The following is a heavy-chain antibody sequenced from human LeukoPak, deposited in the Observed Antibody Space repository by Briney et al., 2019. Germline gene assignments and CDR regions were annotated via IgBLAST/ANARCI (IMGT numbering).Heavy chain of an antibody. V-gene: IGHV3-21*01. D-gene: IGHD1-20*01. Sequence: GGSLRLSCAASGFTFSSYSMNWVRQAPGKGLEWVSSISSSSSSYIYYADSVKGRFTISRDNAKNSLYLQMNSLRAEDTAVYYCARVRTITGTTPVDYWGQGTLVTVSS. CDR3: ARVRTITGTTPVDY. CDR1: GFTFSSYS. J-gene: IGHJ4*02. CDR2: ISSSSSSYI.